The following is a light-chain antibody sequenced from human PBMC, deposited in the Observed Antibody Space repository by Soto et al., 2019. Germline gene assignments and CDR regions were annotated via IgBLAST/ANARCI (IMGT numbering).Light chain of an antibody. V-gene: IGKV3-15*01. CDR2: VAY. J-gene: IGKJ1*01. CDR3: QQDYNWPWT. CDR1: QSVSTS. Sequence: EVVLTQSPATLSVSPGERATLSCRASQSVSTSLAWYQQKPGQAPRLLIFVAYTRATGIPARFSGSGSGTEFTLTISSLQSEDFAVYYCQQDYNWPWTFGQGTKVEIK.